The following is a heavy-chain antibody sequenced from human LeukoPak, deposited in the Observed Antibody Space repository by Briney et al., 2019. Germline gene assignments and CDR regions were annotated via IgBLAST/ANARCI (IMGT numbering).Heavy chain of an antibody. V-gene: IGHV4-34*01. CDR3: ARSSKSSSPFDD. D-gene: IGHD6-13*01. Sequence: MASETLSLTCAVYGGSFSGYYWSWIRQPPGKGLEWIGEINHSGSTNYNPSLKSRVTISVDKSKNQFSLKLSSVTAADTAVYYCARSSKSSSPFDDWGQGTLVTVSS. CDR1: GGSFSGYY. J-gene: IGHJ4*02. CDR2: INHSGST.